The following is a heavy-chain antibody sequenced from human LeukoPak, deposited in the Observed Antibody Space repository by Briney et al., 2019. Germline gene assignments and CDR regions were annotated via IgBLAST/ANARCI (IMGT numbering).Heavy chain of an antibody. CDR3: ARDSSVVRGVIGDYYYYMDV. CDR2: ISAYNGNT. D-gene: IGHD3-10*01. Sequence: ASVKVSCKASGYTFTSYGISWVRQAPGQGLEWMGWISAYNGNTNYAQKLQGRVTMTTDTSTSTAYTELRSLRSDDTAVYYCARDSSVVRGVIGDYYYYMDVWGKGTTVTISS. V-gene: IGHV1-18*01. J-gene: IGHJ6*03. CDR1: GYTFTSYG.